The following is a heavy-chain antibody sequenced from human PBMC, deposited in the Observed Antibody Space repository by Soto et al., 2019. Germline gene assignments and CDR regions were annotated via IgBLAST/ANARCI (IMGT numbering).Heavy chain of an antibody. Sequence: QVQLQESGPGLVKPSGTLSLTCAVSGGSISSSNWWSWVRQPPGKGLEWIGEIYHSGSTNYNPSLKSXXTXSXXKSKTQFSLKLSSVTAADTAVYYCARRRPYGGYVDWGQGTLVTVSS. CDR2: IYHSGST. D-gene: IGHD5-12*01. V-gene: IGHV4-4*02. J-gene: IGHJ4*02. CDR1: GGSISSSNW. CDR3: ARRRPYGGYVD.